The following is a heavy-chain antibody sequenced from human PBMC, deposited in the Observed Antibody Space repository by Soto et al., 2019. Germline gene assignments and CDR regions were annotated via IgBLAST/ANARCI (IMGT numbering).Heavy chain of an antibody. J-gene: IGHJ5*02. CDR3: ARGLYCSSTSCYNIADWFDP. CDR2: ISAYNGNT. D-gene: IGHD2-2*02. V-gene: IGHV1-18*01. CDR1: GYTFTSYG. Sequence: ASVKVSCKASGYTFTSYGISWVRQAPGQGLEWMGWISAYNGNTNYAQKLQGRVTMTTDTSTSTAYMELRSLRSDDTAVYYCARGLYCSSTSCYNIADWFDPWGQGTLVTVSS.